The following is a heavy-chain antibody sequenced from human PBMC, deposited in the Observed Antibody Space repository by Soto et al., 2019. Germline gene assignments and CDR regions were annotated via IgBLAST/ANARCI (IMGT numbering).Heavy chain of an antibody. CDR1: GYTFTRYG. J-gene: IGHJ6*02. D-gene: IGHD2-8*01. Sequence: QGHLVQSGAEVKKPGTSVKVSCKASGYTFTRYGISWVRQAPGQGLEWMGWISGYNGDTNYAQNLQGRVTTTXXXSXRTAYMELRSLTSDDTAVYYCAKNGQPPYYYYGLDVWGQGTTVTVSS. CDR2: ISGYNGDT. CDR3: AKNGQPPYYYYGLDV. V-gene: IGHV1-18*01.